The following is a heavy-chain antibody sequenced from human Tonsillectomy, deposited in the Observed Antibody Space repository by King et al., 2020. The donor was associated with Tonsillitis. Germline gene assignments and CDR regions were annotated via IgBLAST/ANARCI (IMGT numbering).Heavy chain of an antibody. V-gene: IGHV3-23*01. CDR3: ECSGYYYAPNSGYFDY. J-gene: IGHJ4*02. D-gene: IGHD3-22*01. Sequence: VQLQESGGGLVQPGGSLRLSCAASGFTFSSYAMSWVRQAPGKGLEWVSAISGSGGSTYYADSVKGRFTISRDNSKNTLYLQMNSLRAEDTAVYYCECSGYYYAPNSGYFDYWGQGTLVTVSS. CDR1: GFTFSSYA. CDR2: ISGSGGST.